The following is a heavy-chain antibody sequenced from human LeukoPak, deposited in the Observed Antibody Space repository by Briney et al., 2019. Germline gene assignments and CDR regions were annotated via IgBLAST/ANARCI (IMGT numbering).Heavy chain of an antibody. J-gene: IGHJ6*03. CDR3: AREYGDYYYMDV. Sequence: GGSLRLSCAASGFTFSNYWMSWVRQAPGKGLEWVANIKQDGSEKYYVDSVKGRFTISRDNAKNSLYLQMNSLRAEDTAVYYCAREYGDYYYMDVWGKGTTVTVSS. V-gene: IGHV3-7*01. D-gene: IGHD4-17*01. CDR2: IKQDGSEK. CDR1: GFTFSNYW.